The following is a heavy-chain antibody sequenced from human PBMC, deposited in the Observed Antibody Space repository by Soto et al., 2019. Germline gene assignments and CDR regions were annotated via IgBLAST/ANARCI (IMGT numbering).Heavy chain of an antibody. J-gene: IGHJ6*02. CDR2: IYSSENT. CDR3: ARLNGYWGSTNCHGYYGMDV. D-gene: IGHD2-2*03. Sequence: SETLSLTCTVSGGSVSSNSYSWGWIRQSPGKGLEWIGTIYSSENTYYNPSLLSRVTISVDTSKNEFSLRLSSVTAADTAVYYCARLNGYWGSTNCHGYYGMDVWGQGTTVTVAS. CDR1: GGSVSSNSYS. V-gene: IGHV4-39*01.